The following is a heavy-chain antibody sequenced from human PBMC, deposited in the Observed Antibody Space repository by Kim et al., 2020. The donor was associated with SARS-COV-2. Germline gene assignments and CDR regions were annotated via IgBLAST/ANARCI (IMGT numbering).Heavy chain of an antibody. J-gene: IGHJ6*02. CDR3: ARDIDESGYSYGYGYYYYGMDV. V-gene: IGHV1-3*01. D-gene: IGHD5-18*01. CDR1: GYTFTSYA. Sequence: ASVKVSCKASGYTFTSYAMHWVRQAPGQRLEWMGWINAGNGNTKYSQKFQGRVTITRDTSASTAYMELSSLRSEDTAVYYCARDIDESGYSYGYGYYYYGMDVWGQGTTVTVSS. CDR2: INAGNGNT.